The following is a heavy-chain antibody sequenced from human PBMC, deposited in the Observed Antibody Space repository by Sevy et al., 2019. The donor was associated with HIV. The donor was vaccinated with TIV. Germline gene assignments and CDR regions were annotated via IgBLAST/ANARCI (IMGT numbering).Heavy chain of an antibody. CDR3: AGVIVATTYPIRVHESDI. Sequence: GESLKISCKGSGYRFTNYWLGWVRQMPGKGLEWMGMIYPGDSDTRYSPSFQGQVRISAEKSISTAYLQWPSLKASDTAMFYCAGVIVATTYPIRVHESDIWGQGTMVTVSS. D-gene: IGHD5-12*01. CDR1: GYRFTNYW. V-gene: IGHV5-51*01. CDR2: IYPGDSDT. J-gene: IGHJ3*02.